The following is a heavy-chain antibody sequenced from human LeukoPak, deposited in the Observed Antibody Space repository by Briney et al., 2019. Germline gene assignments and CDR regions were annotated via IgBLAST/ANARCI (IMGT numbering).Heavy chain of an antibody. D-gene: IGHD3-16*02. CDR3: ARDNSVGDIAWWFDP. CDR1: GYTFTSHY. Sequence: ASVKVSCKASGYTFTSHYMHWVRQAPGQGLEWMGLINPSGSSTLYAQKFQGRVTMTRDMSTTTDYMEGSSLRSEDTAVYYCARDNSVGDIAWWFDPWGQGTLVTVSS. V-gene: IGHV1-46*01. J-gene: IGHJ5*02. CDR2: INPSGSST.